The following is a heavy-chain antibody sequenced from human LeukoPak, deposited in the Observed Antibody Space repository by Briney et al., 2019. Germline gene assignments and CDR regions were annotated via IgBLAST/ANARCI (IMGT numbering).Heavy chain of an antibody. J-gene: IGHJ5*01. Sequence: GGSLRLSCAASGFTFSSHAMSWVRQAPGKGLEWVSVISDSGGTKYAGSVKGRFTISRDNSKNTLYLQMDSLRAEGTAVCYCARGFELITFGGAIGKLNWFDSWGQGTLVTVSS. V-gene: IGHV3-23*01. CDR3: ARGFELITFGGAIGKLNWFDS. D-gene: IGHD3-16*02. CDR1: GFTFSSHA. CDR2: ISDSGGT.